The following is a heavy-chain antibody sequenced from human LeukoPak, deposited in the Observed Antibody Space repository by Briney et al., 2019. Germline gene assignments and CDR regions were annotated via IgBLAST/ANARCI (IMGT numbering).Heavy chain of an antibody. CDR2: IIPIFGTA. J-gene: IGHJ4*02. Sequence: SVKVSCKASGGTFSSYAISWVRQAPGQGLEWMGGIIPIFGTANYAQKFQGRVTITADKSTSTAYMELSSLRSEDTAVYYCARDNEPDTPMVDFDYWGQGILVTVSS. CDR1: GGTFSSYA. D-gene: IGHD5-18*01. V-gene: IGHV1-69*06. CDR3: ARDNEPDTPMVDFDY.